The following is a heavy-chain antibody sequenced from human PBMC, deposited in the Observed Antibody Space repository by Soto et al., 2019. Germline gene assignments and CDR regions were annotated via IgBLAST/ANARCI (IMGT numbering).Heavy chain of an antibody. J-gene: IGHJ4*02. CDR3: ARLIAVAGTVFDY. D-gene: IGHD6-19*01. Sequence: GESLKISCNGSGYSFTSYWICWVRQMPGKGLEWMGIIYPGDSDTRYSPSFQGQVTISADKSISTAYLQWSSLKASDNAMYYCARLIAVAGTVFDYWGQGTLVTVSS. V-gene: IGHV5-51*01. CDR1: GYSFTSYW. CDR2: IYPGDSDT.